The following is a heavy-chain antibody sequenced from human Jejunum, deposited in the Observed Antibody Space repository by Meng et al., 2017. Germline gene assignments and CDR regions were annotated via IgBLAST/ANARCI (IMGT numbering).Heavy chain of an antibody. CDR1: GGSISSSDW. CDR2: IHHSGST. V-gene: IGHV4-4*02. D-gene: IGHD3-16*02. J-gene: IGHJ4*02. CDR3: AREWSGSFRHFDY. Sequence: QVPPQAAGPGTLKPSGTLSLTCGVSGGSISSSDWWSWVRQPPGKGLEWIGEIHHSGSTNYNPSLKSRVTISVDKSKNQFSLKLSSVTAADTAVYYCAREWSGSFRHFDYWGQGTLVTVSS.